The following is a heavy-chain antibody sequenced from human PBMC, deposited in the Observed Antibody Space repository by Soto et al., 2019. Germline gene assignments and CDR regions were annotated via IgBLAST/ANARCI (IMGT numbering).Heavy chain of an antibody. Sequence: ASVKVSCKASGYTFTGYYMHWVRQAPGQGLEWMGWIDPNSGGTNYAQKFQGWVTMTRDTSISTAYMELRSLRSDDTAVYYCARALGHPVLPNPSSPDFWGQGTLVTVSS. J-gene: IGHJ4*02. V-gene: IGHV1-2*04. D-gene: IGHD3-10*01. CDR3: ARALGHPVLPNPSSPDF. CDR1: GYTFTGYY. CDR2: IDPNSGGT.